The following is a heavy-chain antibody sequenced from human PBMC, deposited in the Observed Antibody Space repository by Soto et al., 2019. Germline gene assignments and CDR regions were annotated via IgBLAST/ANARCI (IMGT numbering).Heavy chain of an antibody. D-gene: IGHD2-15*01. V-gene: IGHV1-69*08. CDR2: IIPILGIA. Sequence: QVQLVQSGAEVKKPGSSVKVSCKASGGTFSSYTISWVRQAPGQGLEWMGRIIPILGIANYAKKFQGRVTITADKSTSTAYMELSSLRSEDTAVYYWARDSATPFDYWGQGTLVTVSS. CDR3: ARDSATPFDY. J-gene: IGHJ4*02. CDR1: GGTFSSYT.